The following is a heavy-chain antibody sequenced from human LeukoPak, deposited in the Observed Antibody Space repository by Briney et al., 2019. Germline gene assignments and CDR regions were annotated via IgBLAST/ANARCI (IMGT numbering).Heavy chain of an antibody. CDR3: AKVLPIYFSPSSWFDP. V-gene: IGHV3-30*02. D-gene: IGHD3-3*01. J-gene: IGHJ5*02. CDR1: GFTFSSYG. Sequence: PGGSLRLSCAASGFTFSSYGMHWVRQAPGKGLEWVAFIRYDGSNKYYADSVKGRFTISRDNSKNTLYLQMNSLRAEDTAVHYCAKVLPIYFSPSSWFDPWGQGTLVTVSS. CDR2: IRYDGSNK.